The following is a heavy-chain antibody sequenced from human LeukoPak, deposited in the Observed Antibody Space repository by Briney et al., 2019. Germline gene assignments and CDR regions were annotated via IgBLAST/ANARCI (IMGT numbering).Heavy chain of an antibody. CDR3: ARGRPGDYVEADAFDI. CDR1: GYTFTSYS. V-gene: IGHV1-46*01. J-gene: IGHJ3*02. Sequence: ASVKVSCKASGYTFTSYSMHWVRQAPGQGLEWMGIINPNGGSTIYAQKFQGRVTMTRDTSTSTAYMELSSLRSEDTAVYYCARGRPGDYVEADAFDIWGQGTMVTVSS. CDR2: INPNGGST. D-gene: IGHD4-17*01.